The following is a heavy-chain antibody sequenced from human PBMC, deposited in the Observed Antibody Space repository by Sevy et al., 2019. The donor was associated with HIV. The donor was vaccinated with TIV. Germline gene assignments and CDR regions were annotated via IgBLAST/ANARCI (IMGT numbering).Heavy chain of an antibody. D-gene: IGHD6-13*01. CDR2: ISNDGSDK. CDR1: GFTFSRYG. J-gene: IGHJ6*02. Sequence: GGSLRLSCAAAGFTFSRYGMHWARLAPGKGLEWVAVISNDGSDKEYAESVKGRFTVSRDNSKDTVYLQMNSLRLEDTAVYYCANSRGRYEGSSWLYYYYIMDVWGQGTTVTVSS. V-gene: IGHV3-30*18. CDR3: ANSRGRYEGSSWLYYYYIMDV.